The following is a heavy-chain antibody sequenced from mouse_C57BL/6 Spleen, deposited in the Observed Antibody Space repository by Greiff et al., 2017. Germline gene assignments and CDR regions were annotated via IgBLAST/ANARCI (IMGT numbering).Heavy chain of an antibody. D-gene: IGHD2-3*01. V-gene: IGHV1-59*01. CDR2: IDPSDSYT. J-gene: IGHJ3*01. Sequence: VQLQQPGAELVRPGTSVKLSCKASGYTFTSYWMHWVKQRPGQGLEWIGVIDPSDSYTNYNQKFKGKATLTVDTSSSTAYMQLSSLTSEDSAVYDGARSGGYDDYGPFAYWGQGTLVTVSA. CDR1: GYTFTSYW. CDR3: ARSGGYDDYGPFAY.